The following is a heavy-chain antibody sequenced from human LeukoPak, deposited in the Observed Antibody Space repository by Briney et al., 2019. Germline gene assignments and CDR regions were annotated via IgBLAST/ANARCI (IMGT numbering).Heavy chain of an antibody. CDR1: GFTFHEYA. J-gene: IGHJ4*02. CDR3: AIDPYYDFWSGYGGDYFDY. CDR2: ISWNSGSL. D-gene: IGHD3-3*01. Sequence: GGSLRLSCAASGFTFHEYAMHWVRQAPGKGLEWVSGISWNSGSLGYADSVKGRFTISRDNSKNTLYLQMNSLRAEDTAVYYCAIDPYYDFWSGYGGDYFDYWGQGTLVTVSS. V-gene: IGHV3-9*01.